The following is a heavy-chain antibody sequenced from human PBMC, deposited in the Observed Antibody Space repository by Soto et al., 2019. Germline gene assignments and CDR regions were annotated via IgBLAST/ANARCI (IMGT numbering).Heavy chain of an antibody. CDR3: AAGSGSYDYYYYGMDV. J-gene: IGHJ6*02. V-gene: IGHV1-58*01. CDR2: IVVGSGNT. D-gene: IGHD1-26*01. Sequence: SVKVSCKASGFTFTSSAVRWVRQARGQRLEWIGWIVVGSGNTNYAQKFQERVTITRDMSTSTAYMELSSLRSEDTAVYYCAAGSGSYDYYYYGMDVWGQGTTVTVSS. CDR1: GFTFTSSA.